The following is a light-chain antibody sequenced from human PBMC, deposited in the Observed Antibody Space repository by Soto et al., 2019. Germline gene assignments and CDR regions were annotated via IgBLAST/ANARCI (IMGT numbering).Light chain of an antibody. CDR2: AAS. Sequence: AIRMTQSPSSFSASTGDRVTITCRASQGISSYLAWYQQKPGKAPKLLIYAASTLQSGVPSRFSGSGSGTEFTLTISSLQPDDFATYYCQHYNSYSVAFGQGTKVDIK. V-gene: IGKV1-8*01. J-gene: IGKJ1*01. CDR1: QGISSY. CDR3: QHYNSYSVA.